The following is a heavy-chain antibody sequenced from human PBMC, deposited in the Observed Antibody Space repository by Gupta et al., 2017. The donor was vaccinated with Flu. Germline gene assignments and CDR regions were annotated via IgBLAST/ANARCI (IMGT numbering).Heavy chain of an antibody. CDR1: GGSISSGSYY. Sequence: QVQLQESGPGLVKPSQTLSLTCTVSGGSISSGSYYWSWIRPPAGKGLEWIGRIYTSGSTNYNPSLKSRVTISVDTSKNQFSLKLSSVTAADTAVYYCARAPTKGPYYDYGMDVWGQGTTVTVSS. CDR2: IYTSGST. V-gene: IGHV4-61*02. J-gene: IGHJ6*02. CDR3: ARAPTKGPYYDYGMDV. D-gene: IGHD1-1*01.